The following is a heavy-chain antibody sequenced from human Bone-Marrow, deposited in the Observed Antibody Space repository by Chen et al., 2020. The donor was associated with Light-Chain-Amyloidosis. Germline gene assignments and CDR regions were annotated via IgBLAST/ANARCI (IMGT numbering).Heavy chain of an antibody. V-gene: IGHV5-51*01. J-gene: IGHJ4*02. CDR1: GYTFPNYR. D-gene: IGHD5-12*01. Sequence: EVQLEQSGPEVKKPGESLKISCKGSGYTFPNYRIGWVRQMPGKGLEWMGVIYPDDYDARYSPSFEGHVTISADKPITTAYLQWRSLKAADTAMYYCARRRDGYNFDYWGQGTLVTVSS. CDR2: IYPDDYDA. CDR3: ARRRDGYNFDY.